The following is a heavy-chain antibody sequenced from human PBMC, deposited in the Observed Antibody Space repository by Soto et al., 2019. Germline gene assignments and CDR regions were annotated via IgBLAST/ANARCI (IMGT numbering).Heavy chain of an antibody. J-gene: IGHJ4*02. CDR1: GYSFTSYY. D-gene: IGHD6-13*01. V-gene: IGHV1-46*01. CDR3: ARGDPIAEAGNHYDY. CDR2: INPSGGST. Sequence: ASAKVSCKASGYSFTSYYMHWVRQAPGQGLEWMGIINPSGGSTSYAQKFQGRVTMTRDTSTSTVYMELSSLRSEDTAVYYCARGDPIAEAGNHYDYWGQGTLVTVSS.